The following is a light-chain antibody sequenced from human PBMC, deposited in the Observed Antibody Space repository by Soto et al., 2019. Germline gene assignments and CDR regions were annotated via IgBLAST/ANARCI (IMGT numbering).Light chain of an antibody. Sequence: QSVLTQPPSASGTPGQRVTISCSGSSSNIGSNYVYWYQLLQGTAPKLLIYSNNQRPSGVPVRFSGSKSGTSASLSISGLRSEDEADDYCAAWDVSPTGRGVFGGGTKLTVL. V-gene: IGLV1-47*02. CDR3: AAWDVSPTGRGV. CDR1: SSNIGSNY. CDR2: SNN. J-gene: IGLJ2*01.